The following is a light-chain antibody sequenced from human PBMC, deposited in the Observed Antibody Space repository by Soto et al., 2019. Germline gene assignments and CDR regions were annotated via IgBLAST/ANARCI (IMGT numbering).Light chain of an antibody. J-gene: IGKJ1*01. CDR3: QHHNSYSQT. CDR2: GAS. CDR1: QSIRYY. Sequence: DIQLTQSPPTLSASVGDRVTITCRASQSIRYYLAWYQQMPGKAPKLLIYGASNLQSGVPSKFSGSGSGTEFTLTFSSLQPDDFATYFCQHHNSYSQTFGQGTKV. V-gene: IGKV1-5*01.